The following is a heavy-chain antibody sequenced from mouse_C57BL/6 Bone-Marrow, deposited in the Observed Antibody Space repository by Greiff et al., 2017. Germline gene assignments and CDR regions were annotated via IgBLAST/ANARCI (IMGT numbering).Heavy chain of an antibody. V-gene: IGHV1-81*01. Sequence: VQLQQSGAELARPGASVKLSCKASGYTFTSYGISWVKQRPGQGLEWIGEIYPRSGNTYYNEKFKGKATLTADKSSSTAYMELRSLTSEDSAVYFCAIYYYGRGAWFAYWGQGTLVTVSA. CDR3: AIYYYGRGAWFAY. CDR1: GYTFTSYG. D-gene: IGHD1-1*01. J-gene: IGHJ3*01. CDR2: IYPRSGNT.